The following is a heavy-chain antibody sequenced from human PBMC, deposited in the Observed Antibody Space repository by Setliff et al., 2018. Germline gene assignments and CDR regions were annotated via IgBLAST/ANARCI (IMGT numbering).Heavy chain of an antibody. CDR3: ARAPQYSNFWYALSWFDP. CDR2: ISHSGDP. D-gene: IGHD3-3*01. Sequence: NPSETLSLTCTVSGGSVSSSSYYWGWIRQPPGKGLEWIGEISHSGDPNYNPSLKSRVTISLDTSKNQFSLKLTSVTAADTAVYYCARAPQYSNFWYALSWFDPWGQGTLVTVSS. V-gene: IGHV4-39*07. CDR1: GGSVSSSSYY. J-gene: IGHJ5*02.